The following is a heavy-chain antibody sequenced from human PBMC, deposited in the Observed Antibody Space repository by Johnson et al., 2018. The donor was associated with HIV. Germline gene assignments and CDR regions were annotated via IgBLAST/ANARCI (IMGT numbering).Heavy chain of an antibody. CDR1: GFDFKSYA. J-gene: IGHJ3*02. D-gene: IGHD1-14*01. CDR3: ARDQGGNHNAFDI. V-gene: IGHV3-30*01. Sequence: QVQLVESGGGLVQPGVSLRISCAASGFDFKSYAMTWVRQAPGKGLEWVAVISYDGSDKYYADSVKGRFTISRDSSKNTLYLQMNSLRAEDTAVYYCARDQGGNHNAFDIWGQGTMVTVSS. CDR2: ISYDGSDK.